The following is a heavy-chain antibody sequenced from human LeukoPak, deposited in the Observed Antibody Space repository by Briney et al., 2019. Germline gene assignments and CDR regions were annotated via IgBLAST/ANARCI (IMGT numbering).Heavy chain of an antibody. Sequence: GGSLRLSCAASGFTFSSYEMNWVRQAPGKGLEWVSYISSSSSTIYYADSVKGRFTISRDNAKNSLYLQMNSLRVEDTAVYHCARGAGSSWYFYFDYWGQGTLVTVSS. D-gene: IGHD6-13*01. CDR2: ISSSSSTI. CDR1: GFTFSSYE. J-gene: IGHJ4*02. CDR3: ARGAGSSWYFYFDY. V-gene: IGHV3-48*03.